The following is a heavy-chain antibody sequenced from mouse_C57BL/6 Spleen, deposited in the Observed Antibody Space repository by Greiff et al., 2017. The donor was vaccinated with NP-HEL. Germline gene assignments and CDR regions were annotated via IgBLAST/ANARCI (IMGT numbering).Heavy chain of an antibody. V-gene: IGHV1-15*01. J-gene: IGHJ2*01. CDR3: TRRSYYYGSSPYYFDY. D-gene: IGHD1-1*01. CDR2: IDPETGGT. CDR1: GYTFTDYE. Sequence: QVQLQQSGAELVRPGASVTLSCKASGYTFTDYEMHWVKQTPVHGLEWIGAIDPETGGTAYNQKFKGKAILTADKSSSTAYMELRSLTSEDSAVYYCTRRSYYYGSSPYYFDYWGQGTTLTVSS.